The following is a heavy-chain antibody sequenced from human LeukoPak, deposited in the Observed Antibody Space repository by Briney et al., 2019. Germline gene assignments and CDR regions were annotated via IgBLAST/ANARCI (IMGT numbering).Heavy chain of an antibody. D-gene: IGHD1/OR15-1a*01. J-gene: IGHJ4*02. CDR2: INWSGDNT. Sequence: GGSLRLSCEDSGFTFADYGLSWVRQAPRKGLEWVAGINWSGDNTFYADSVKGRFTISRYNTKKTLYLQMNNLRGEDTATYYCARDLSSNWNNLAYWGQGTLVTVSS. V-gene: IGHV3-20*04. CDR3: ARDLSSNWNNLAY. CDR1: GFTFADYG.